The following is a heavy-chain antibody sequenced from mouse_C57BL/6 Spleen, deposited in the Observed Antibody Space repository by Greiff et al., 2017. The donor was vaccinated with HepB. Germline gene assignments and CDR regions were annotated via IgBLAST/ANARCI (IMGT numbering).Heavy chain of an antibody. V-gene: IGHV1-26*01. D-gene: IGHD1-1*01. CDR1: GYTFTDYY. CDR2: INPNNGGT. Sequence: EVQLQQSGPELVKPGASVKISCKASGYTFTDYYMNWVKQSHGKSLEWIGDINPNNGGTSYNQKFKGKATLTVDKSSSTAYMELRSLTSEDSAVYYCARTSSYYYGSSPWYFDVWGTGTTVTVSS. CDR3: ARTSSYYYGSSPWYFDV. J-gene: IGHJ1*03.